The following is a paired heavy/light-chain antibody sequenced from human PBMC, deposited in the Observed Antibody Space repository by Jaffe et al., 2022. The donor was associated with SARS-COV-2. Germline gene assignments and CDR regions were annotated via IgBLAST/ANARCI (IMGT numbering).Light chain of an antibody. V-gene: IGKV1-39*01. Sequence: DIQMTQSPSSLSASVGDRVTITCRASQRISTYLNWYQQKPGKAPKLLIYAASSLQSGVPSRFSGSGSGTDFTLTISSLQPGDFATYYCQQSYTTPFTFGPGTKVYIK. CDR1: QRISTY. CDR3: QQSYTTPFT. CDR2: AAS. J-gene: IGKJ3*01.
Heavy chain of an antibody. V-gene: IGHV3-64D*06. CDR2: TSSDGGTT. J-gene: IGHJ4*02. CDR1: GFTFSSYA. CDR3: VKDVPCSGTSCYMGYFDY. D-gene: IGHD2-2*02. Sequence: EVQLVESGGGLVQPGGSLRLSCSASGFTFSSYAMHWVRQAPGKGLEYVSATSSDGGTTYYADSVKGRFTISRDNSRNTLYLQMSSLRAEDTAVYYCVKDVPCSGTSCYMGYFDYWGQGTLVTVSS.